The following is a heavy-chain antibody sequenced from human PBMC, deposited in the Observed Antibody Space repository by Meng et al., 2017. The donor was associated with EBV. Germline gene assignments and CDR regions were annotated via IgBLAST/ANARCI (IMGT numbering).Heavy chain of an antibody. V-gene: IGHV1-69*01. CDR3: ASESGRGYTPDY. CDR1: GGAFRNYA. D-gene: IGHD3-10*01. Sequence: QVLLGQLAAWVKKPGSSVKVSCKASGGAFRNYAISWVRQAPGQGLEWLGGFLPTLGAPNYAQKFHGRVSITADESTSTHYMDLSSLRSEDTAVYYCASESGRGYTPDYWGQGTLVTVSS. J-gene: IGHJ4*02. CDR2: FLPTLGAP.